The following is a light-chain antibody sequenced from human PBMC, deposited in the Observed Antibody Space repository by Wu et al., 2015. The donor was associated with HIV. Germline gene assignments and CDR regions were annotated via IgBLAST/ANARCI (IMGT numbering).Light chain of an antibody. Sequence: IVLTQSPGTLSLSPGDRATLSCRASQSVRSSYLAWYQQKPGQAPRLLIYGASIRATGIPDRFSGSGSGTDFILTISRLEPEDFAVYFCHQYGSSPGDFTFGPWDHSGYQT. CDR1: QSVRSSY. J-gene: IGKJ3*01. CDR2: GAS. V-gene: IGKV3-20*01. CDR3: HQYGSSPGDFT.